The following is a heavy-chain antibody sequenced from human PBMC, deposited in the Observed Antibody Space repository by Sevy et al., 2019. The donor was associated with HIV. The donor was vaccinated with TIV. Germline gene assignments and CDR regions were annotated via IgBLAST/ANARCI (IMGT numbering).Heavy chain of an antibody. V-gene: IGHV3-7*01. D-gene: IGHD3-3*01. Sequence: GGSLRLSCAASGFTFSSYWMSWVRQAPGKGLEWVANIKQDGSEKYYVDSVKGRFTISRDNAKNSLYLQMNSLRAEDTAVYYCARDPSGLEWYDYAFDIWGQGTMVTVSS. CDR3: ARDPSGLEWYDYAFDI. CDR2: IKQDGSEK. CDR1: GFTFSSYW. J-gene: IGHJ3*02.